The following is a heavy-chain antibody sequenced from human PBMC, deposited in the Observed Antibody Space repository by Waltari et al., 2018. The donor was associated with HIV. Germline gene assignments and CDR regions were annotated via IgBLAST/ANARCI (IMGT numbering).Heavy chain of an antibody. Sequence: EVQLVESGGGLVKPGGSLRLSCAASGFTVSSSSMNWVRQAPGKGLEWVSSISSSSSYIYYADSVKGRFTISRDNAKNSLYLQMNSLRAEDTAVYYCARGRQSFCSGGSCYLFDYWGQGTLVTVSS. CDR1: GFTVSSSS. CDR2: ISSSSSYI. J-gene: IGHJ4*02. D-gene: IGHD2-15*01. CDR3: ARGRQSFCSGGSCYLFDY. V-gene: IGHV3-21*01.